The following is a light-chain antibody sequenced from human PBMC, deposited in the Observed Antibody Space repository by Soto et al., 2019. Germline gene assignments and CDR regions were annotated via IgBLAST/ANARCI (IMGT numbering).Light chain of an antibody. J-gene: IGKJ4*01. V-gene: IGKV3-20*01. CDR3: QQYGSSPLT. Sequence: EVVLTQSPGTLSLSPGARAPLSCRASQSVSSSSLAWYQQKPGQAPRLLIYGASSRATGIPDRFSGSGSGTDFTLTISRLEPEDFAVYYCQQYGSSPLTFGGGTKVDI. CDR1: QSVSSSS. CDR2: GAS.